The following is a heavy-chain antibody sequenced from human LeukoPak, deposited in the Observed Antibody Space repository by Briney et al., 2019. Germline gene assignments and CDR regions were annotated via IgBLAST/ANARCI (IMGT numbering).Heavy chain of an antibody. CDR2: INSDASST. CDR3: ARHCSSTSCFDS. Sequence: GGSLRLSCAASGFTFSNNWMHWVRHVPGKGLVWVSRINSDASSTSYADSVKGRFTISRDNAKNTLYLQMNSLRAEDTAVYYCARHCSSTSCFDSWGQGTLVTVSS. J-gene: IGHJ4*02. D-gene: IGHD2-2*01. CDR1: GFTFSNNW. V-gene: IGHV3-74*01.